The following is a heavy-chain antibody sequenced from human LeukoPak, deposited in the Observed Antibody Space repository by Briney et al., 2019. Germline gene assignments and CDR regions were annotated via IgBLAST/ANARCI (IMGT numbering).Heavy chain of an antibody. CDR1: GYTFTGYY. Sequence: ASVKVSCKASGYTFTGYYMHWVRQAPGQGLEWMGWINPNSGGTNYAQKFQGRVTMTRDTSISTAYMELSRLRSDDTAVYYGARVLDPYDFWSGFNWFDPWGQGTLVTVS. V-gene: IGHV1-2*02. D-gene: IGHD3-3*01. J-gene: IGHJ5*02. CDR2: INPNSGGT. CDR3: ARVLDPYDFWSGFNWFDP.